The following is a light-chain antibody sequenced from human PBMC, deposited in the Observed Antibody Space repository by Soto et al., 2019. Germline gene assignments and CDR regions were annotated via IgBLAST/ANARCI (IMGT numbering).Light chain of an antibody. CDR3: QQYSSAPLT. V-gene: IGKV1-27*01. Sequence: DIQMTQSPSSLSASVGDRVTITCRASQVIVNNYLAWYQQKPGNAPNLLIYAASTLQSGVPSRFSGSGSGTSFNLTNSSLQPENVATFYCQQYSSAPLTLGGGTKGEIK. J-gene: IGKJ4*01. CDR1: QVIVNNY. CDR2: AAS.